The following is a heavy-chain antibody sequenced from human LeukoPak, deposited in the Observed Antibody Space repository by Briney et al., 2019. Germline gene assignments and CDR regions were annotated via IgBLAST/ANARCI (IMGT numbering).Heavy chain of an antibody. CDR3: ARDRTYYDSTGYYFDF. V-gene: IGHV4-4*07. J-gene: IGHJ4*02. CDR1: GDSISSYY. D-gene: IGHD3-22*01. Sequence: PSETLSLTCTVSGDSISSYYWSWIRQPARKGLEWIARISGSGSTNYNPSLKSRVTLSVDTSKNQFSLKLSSVTAADTAVYYCARDRTYYDSTGYYFDFWGQGTLVTVSS. CDR2: ISGSGST.